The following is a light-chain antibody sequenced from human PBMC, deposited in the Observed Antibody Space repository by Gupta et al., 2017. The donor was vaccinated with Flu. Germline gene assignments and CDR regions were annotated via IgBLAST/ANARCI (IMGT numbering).Light chain of an antibody. J-gene: IGKJ2*01. CDR1: QDINTY. CDR3: QQSYSPPYT. Sequence: DIQLTQSPSSLSASVGDRVTITCRASQDINTYLNWYQQNPGKAPKLLIYAASTLQSGVPSRFSGRGVGSDFSLTISSLQPEDFATYYCQQSYSPPYTFGQGTXLDI. V-gene: IGKV1-39*01. CDR2: AAS.